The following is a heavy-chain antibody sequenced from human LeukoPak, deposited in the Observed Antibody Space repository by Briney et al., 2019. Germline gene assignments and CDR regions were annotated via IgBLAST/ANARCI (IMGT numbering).Heavy chain of an antibody. CDR2: INKDGSEK. V-gene: IGHV3-7*03. D-gene: IGHD5-24*01. CDR1: RFTSSSFW. J-gene: IGHJ6*02. CDR3: AREGVATNRRYYSCGMDV. Sequence: GGSLGLSCAASRFTSSSFWMSWVRQAPGKGLEWVANINKDGSEKFYGDSAKGRFTISRDNAKNSLYLQMNSLRAEDTAVYYCAREGVATNRRYYSCGMDVWGQGTTVSVSS.